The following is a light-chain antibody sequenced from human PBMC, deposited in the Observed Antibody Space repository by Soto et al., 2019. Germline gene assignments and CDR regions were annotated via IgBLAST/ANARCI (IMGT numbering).Light chain of an antibody. CDR2: DVS. J-gene: IGLJ1*01. CDR1: SSDVGGYNY. V-gene: IGLV2-11*01. CDR3: CSYAGSSTTYV. Sequence: QSALTQPRSVSGSPGQSVTISCTGTSSDVGGYNYVSWYQQHPGKAPKLLIYDVSKRPSGVPDRFSGSKSGNTASLTISGRQADDEADYYCCSYAGSSTTYVFGTGTKLTVL.